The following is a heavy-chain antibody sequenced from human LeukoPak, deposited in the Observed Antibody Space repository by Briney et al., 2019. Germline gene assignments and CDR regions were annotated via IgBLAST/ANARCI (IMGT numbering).Heavy chain of an antibody. CDR3: ALEPRQWAS. CDR2: IDPADGET. D-gene: IGHD1-26*01. Sequence: ASVIISCKVSGYTFTDSYMHWVQKAPGKGFEWMGLIDPADGETIYAETFQGRVTITADTSTDTAYMELSSLTSEDTAVYYCALEPRQWASWGQGTLVTVSS. V-gene: IGHV1-69-2*01. CDR1: GYTFTDSY. J-gene: IGHJ4*02.